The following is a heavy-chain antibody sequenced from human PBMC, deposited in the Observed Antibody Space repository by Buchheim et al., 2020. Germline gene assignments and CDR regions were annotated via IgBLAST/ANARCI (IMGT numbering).Heavy chain of an antibody. CDR1: GGSFSGYF. D-gene: IGHD2-2*02. CDR3: AGAVPSPIQIKDF. V-gene: IGHV4-34*02. J-gene: IGHJ4*02. Sequence: QVQLQQWGAGLLKPSETLSLTCALYGGSFSGYFWTWIRQPPGKGLEWIGEINHSGSTNYNPSLKSRVTISMDTSQNQFSLKLSSVTAADTAVYYCAGAVPSPIQIKDFWGQGTL. CDR2: INHSGST.